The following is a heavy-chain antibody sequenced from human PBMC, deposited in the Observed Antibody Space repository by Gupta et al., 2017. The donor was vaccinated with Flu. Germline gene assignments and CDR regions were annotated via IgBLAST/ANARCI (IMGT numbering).Heavy chain of an antibody. CDR3: ATNPFYDTSGHYRDY. Sequence: EVQLVESGGGLAQPGGSLRLSCGASGFRFRDYEMNWVHQAPGKGLEWISYISSSGSTIYYTGSVKGRFTISRDNAKNSLHLQMNSLRAEDTAVYYCATNPFYDTSGHYRDYWGQGTLVTVSS. CDR1: GFRFRDYE. J-gene: IGHJ4*02. V-gene: IGHV3-48*03. D-gene: IGHD3-22*01. CDR2: ISSSGSTI.